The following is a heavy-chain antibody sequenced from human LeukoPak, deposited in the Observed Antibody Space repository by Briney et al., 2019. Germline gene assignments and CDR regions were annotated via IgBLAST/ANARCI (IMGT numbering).Heavy chain of an antibody. D-gene: IGHD5-12*01. CDR1: GFTFSSYW. CDR2: IKQDGSEK. J-gene: IGHJ4*02. Sequence: GGSLRLSCAASGFTFSSYWMSWVRQAPGKGLEWVANIKQDGSEKYYVDSVKGRFTISRDNAKNSLYLQMNSLRAEDTAVYYCARSPSGYDYFFLDYWGQGTLVTVSS. V-gene: IGHV3-7*01. CDR3: ARSPSGYDYFFLDY.